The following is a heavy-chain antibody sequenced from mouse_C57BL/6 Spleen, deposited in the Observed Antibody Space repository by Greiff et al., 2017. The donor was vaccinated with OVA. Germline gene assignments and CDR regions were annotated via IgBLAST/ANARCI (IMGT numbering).Heavy chain of an antibody. Sequence: VQLQQPGAELVRPGTSVKLSCKASGYTFTSYWMHWVKQRPGQGLEWIGVIDPSDSYTNYNQKFKGKATLTVDTSSSTAYMQLSSLTSEDSAVYYCARVGFYDVGAYWGQVTLVTVSA. CDR3: ARVGFYDVGAY. V-gene: IGHV1-59*01. CDR1: GYTFTSYW. J-gene: IGHJ3*01. D-gene: IGHD2-12*01. CDR2: IDPSDSYT.